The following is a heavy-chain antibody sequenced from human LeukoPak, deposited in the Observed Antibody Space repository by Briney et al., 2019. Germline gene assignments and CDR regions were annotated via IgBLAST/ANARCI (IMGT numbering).Heavy chain of an antibody. CDR2: IYWDDDK. Sequence: SGPTLVNPTQTLTLTCTFSGFSLSTSGVGAGWIRQPPGKALEWLALIYWDDDKRYSPSLKSRLTITKDTSKNQVVLTMTNMDPVDTATYYCAHTGYYDILTGYYRYNWFDPWGQGTLVTVSS. CDR1: GFSLSTSGVG. D-gene: IGHD3-9*01. J-gene: IGHJ5*02. CDR3: AHTGYYDILTGYYRYNWFDP. V-gene: IGHV2-5*02.